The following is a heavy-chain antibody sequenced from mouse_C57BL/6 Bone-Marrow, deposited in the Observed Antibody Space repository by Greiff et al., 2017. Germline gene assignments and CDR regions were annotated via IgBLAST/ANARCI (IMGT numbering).Heavy chain of an antibody. V-gene: IGHV5-6*01. J-gene: IGHJ4*01. CDR1: GFTFSSYG. CDR2: ISSGGSYT. CDR3: ARLIYYGYGGPFYAMDY. D-gene: IGHD2-2*01. Sequence: EVQRVESGGDLVKPGGSLTLSCAASGFTFSSYGMSWVRQTPDKRLEWVATISSGGSYTSSPDSVKGRFPISRDNHKNTLYLQMSSLKSEDTAMYYCARLIYYGYGGPFYAMDYWGQGTSVTVSS.